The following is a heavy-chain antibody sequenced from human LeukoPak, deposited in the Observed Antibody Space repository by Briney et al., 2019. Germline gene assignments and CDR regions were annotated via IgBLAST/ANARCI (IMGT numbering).Heavy chain of an antibody. J-gene: IGHJ4*02. CDR2: MRFDGSNR. D-gene: IGHD2/OR15-2a*01. V-gene: IGHV3-30*02. CDR3: AKMGRGFNIGGPYFDY. CDR1: GFIFSNYG. Sequence: GGSLRLSCAASGFIFSNYGMHWVRQAPGKGLEWVASMRFDGSNRFHADSVKGRFTISRDNSNNTLHLQMNSVRPEDTAVYYSAKMGRGFNIGGPYFDYWGQGALVTVSS.